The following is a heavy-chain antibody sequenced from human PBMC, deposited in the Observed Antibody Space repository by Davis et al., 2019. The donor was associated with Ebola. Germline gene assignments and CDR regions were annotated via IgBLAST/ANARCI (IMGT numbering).Heavy chain of an antibody. CDR2: IYNSGRT. CDR3: ARTPQYTSYGSYFDY. Sequence: SETLSLTCTVSGGSVSSGDYFWSWIRQPPGKALEWIGYIYNSGRTNYNPSLKSRVTISLDTSKNQFSLKVTSVTAADTAVYYCARTPQYTSYGSYFDYWGQGALVTVSS. J-gene: IGHJ4*02. CDR1: GGSVSSGDYF. D-gene: IGHD1-26*01. V-gene: IGHV4-61*08.